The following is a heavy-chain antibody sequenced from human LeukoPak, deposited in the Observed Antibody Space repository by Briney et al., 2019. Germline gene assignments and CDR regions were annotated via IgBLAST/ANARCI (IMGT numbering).Heavy chain of an antibody. J-gene: IGHJ5*02. CDR2: IRYDGSNK. CDR3: AKDRRGGSCPWFDP. CDR1: GFTFSSYG. D-gene: IGHD2-15*01. V-gene: IGHV3-30*02. Sequence: SGGSLRLSCAASGFTFSSYGMHWVRQAPGKGLEWAAFIRYDGSNKYYADSVKGRFTISRDNSKNTLYLQMNSLRAEDTAVYYCAKDRRGGSCPWFDPWGQGTLVTVSS.